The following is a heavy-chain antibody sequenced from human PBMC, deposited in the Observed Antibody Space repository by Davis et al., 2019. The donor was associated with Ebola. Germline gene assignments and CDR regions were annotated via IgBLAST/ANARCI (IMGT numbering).Heavy chain of an antibody. D-gene: IGHD3-22*01. Sequence: PGGSLRLSCAASGFTFSSYAMSWVRQAPGKGLEWVSAISGSGGSTYYADSVKGRFTISRDNSKNTLYLQMNSLRAEDTAVYYCAKGYYYDSSGYYYAAFDIWGQGTMVTVSS. CDR2: ISGSGGST. CDR1: GFTFSSYA. V-gene: IGHV3-23*01. CDR3: AKGYYYDSSGYYYAAFDI. J-gene: IGHJ3*02.